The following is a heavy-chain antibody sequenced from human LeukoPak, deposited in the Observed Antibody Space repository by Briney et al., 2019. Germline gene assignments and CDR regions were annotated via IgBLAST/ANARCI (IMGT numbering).Heavy chain of an antibody. CDR1: GFTLSSYA. V-gene: IGHV3-23*01. J-gene: IGHJ4*02. D-gene: IGHD6-13*01. CDR3: AKPPPDSSSWLFDY. Sequence: QTGGSLRLSCAASGFTLSSYAMSWVRQAPGKGLEWVSTISDNGGSTYYADSVKGRFTISRDNSKNTPYLQMNSLRAEDTAVYYCAKPPPDSSSWLFDYWGQGALVTVSS. CDR2: ISDNGGST.